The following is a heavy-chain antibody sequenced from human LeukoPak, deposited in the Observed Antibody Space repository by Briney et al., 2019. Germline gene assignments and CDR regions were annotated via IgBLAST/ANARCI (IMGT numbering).Heavy chain of an antibody. J-gene: IGHJ5*02. Sequence: ASVKVSCKASGYTFTGYYMHWVRQAPGQGLEWMGWINLNSGGTNYAQKFQGKVTMTRDTSISTAYMELSRLRSDDTAVYYCARGFSSSWYFAWFDPWGQGTLVTVSS. CDR2: INLNSGGT. D-gene: IGHD6-13*01. CDR3: ARGFSSSWYFAWFDP. V-gene: IGHV1-2*02. CDR1: GYTFTGYY.